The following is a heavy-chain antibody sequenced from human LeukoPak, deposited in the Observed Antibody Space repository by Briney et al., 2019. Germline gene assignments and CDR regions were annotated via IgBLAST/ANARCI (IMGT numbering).Heavy chain of an antibody. CDR2: IHYTGVT. CDR3: ASNTGTVFDY. CDR1: ETSFSSDGHY. J-gene: IGHJ4*02. Sequence: SSETLSLTCTVSETSFSSDGHYWAWIRQSPRKGLEWIGSIHYTGVTHYNPSLKSRVIISEDTSNDQFSLKVTSVTAADTAIYYCASNTGTVFDYWGQGALVTVSS. V-gene: IGHV4-39*07. D-gene: IGHD7-27*01.